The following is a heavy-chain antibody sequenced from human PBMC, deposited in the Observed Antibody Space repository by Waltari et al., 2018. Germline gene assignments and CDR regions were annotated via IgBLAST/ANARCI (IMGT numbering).Heavy chain of an antibody. V-gene: IGHV1-2*02. J-gene: IGHJ5*02. CDR2: INTRNVGT. D-gene: IGHD3-16*01. Sequence: QVRLVQSGAEVRKPGASVKVSCKASGYTFSDYYIIWLRQAPGQGPEWMGWINTRNVGTEYAKKFYGRVTLTRDTSISTAYMEIKSLASGDAAKYYCARDLGGRIETGTIEGYLDPWGQGTLVTVSS. CDR3: ARDLGGRIETGTIEGYLDP. CDR1: GYTFSDYY.